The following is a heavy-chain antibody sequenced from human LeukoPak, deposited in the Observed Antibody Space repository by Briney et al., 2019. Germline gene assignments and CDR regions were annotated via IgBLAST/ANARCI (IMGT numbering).Heavy chain of an antibody. D-gene: IGHD3-22*01. CDR3: ARLLTRMIVVVTREYYFDY. CDR2: IYPGVSDT. Sequence: GESLKISCKGSGYSFTSYWIGWVRQMPGQGLEWMGIIYPGVSDTSYSPSFQGQVTISADKSISPAYLQWSSLKASDTAMYYCARLLTRMIVVVTREYYFDYWGQGTLVTVSS. J-gene: IGHJ4*02. V-gene: IGHV5-51*01. CDR1: GYSFTSYW.